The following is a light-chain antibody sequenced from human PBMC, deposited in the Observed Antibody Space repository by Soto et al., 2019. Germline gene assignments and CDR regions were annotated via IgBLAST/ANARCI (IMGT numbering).Light chain of an antibody. V-gene: IGKV3-20*01. J-gene: IGKJ3*01. CDR2: AS. Sequence: EIVLTQSPGTLSLSPGERATLSCRASQSVSDMYLAWYQHKPGQAPRLLIYASNRATGIPDRFSGSGSGTDFTLTINILEPEDFAVYYCQHYGTSALFGPGTKVEIK. CDR1: QSVSDMY. CDR3: QHYGTSAL.